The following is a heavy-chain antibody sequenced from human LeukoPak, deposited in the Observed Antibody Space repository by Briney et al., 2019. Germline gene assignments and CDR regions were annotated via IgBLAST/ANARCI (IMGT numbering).Heavy chain of an antibody. CDR2: ISYDGSNK. Sequence: PGGSLRLSCAASGFTFSSYAMHWVRQAPGKGLEWVAVISYDGSNKYYADSVKGRFTISRDNSKNTLYLQMNSLRAEDTAVYYCARASGSYDYWGRGTLVTVSS. CDR1: GFTFSSYA. CDR3: ARASGSYDY. V-gene: IGHV3-30*01. J-gene: IGHJ4*02. D-gene: IGHD1-26*01.